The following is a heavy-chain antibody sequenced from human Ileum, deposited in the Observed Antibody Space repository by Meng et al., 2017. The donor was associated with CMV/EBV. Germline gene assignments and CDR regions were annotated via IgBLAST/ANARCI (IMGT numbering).Heavy chain of an antibody. Sequence: PPQESGPALVKPAATRPLTCSVSGDSIRGYHWTWIRKPAGKGLEWIGRLRTSGTTDHNPSLKSRVTLSIDTSKNQFSLKLNSVTAADTAVYYCGRAGARGVPVDMWGQGTLVTVSS. D-gene: IGHD3-10*01. J-gene: IGHJ4*02. CDR2: LRTSGTT. CDR1: GDSIRGYH. CDR3: GRAGARGVPVDM. V-gene: IGHV4-4*07.